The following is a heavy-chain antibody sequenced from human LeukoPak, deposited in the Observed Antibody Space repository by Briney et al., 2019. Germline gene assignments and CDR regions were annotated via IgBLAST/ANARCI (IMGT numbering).Heavy chain of an antibody. V-gene: IGHV3-23*01. J-gene: IGHJ4*02. Sequence: GGSLRLSCAASGFSFSKYAMSWVRQAPGKGLDWVSAIGGGGSTTYYADSVKGRFTTSRDNSKNTLYLQMNSLRAEDTAIYYCAKAGYCGGGNCLKFESWGRGTLVTVSS. D-gene: IGHD2-15*01. CDR2: IGGGGSTT. CDR3: AKAGYCGGGNCLKFES. CDR1: GFSFSKYA.